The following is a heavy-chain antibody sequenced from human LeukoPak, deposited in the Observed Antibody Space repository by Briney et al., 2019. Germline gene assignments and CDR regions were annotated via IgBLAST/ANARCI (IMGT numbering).Heavy chain of an antibody. V-gene: IGHV1-2*02. CDR1: GYTFTDYY. CDR3: ARDYVGDNWFDP. CDR2: ISPNSGGT. Sequence: AASVKVSCKASGYTFTDYYMHWVRQAPGQGLEWMGWISPNSGGTNYAQKFQGRVTMTRDTSISTAYMELSRLRSDDTAVYYCARDYVGDNWFDPWGQGTLVTVSS. J-gene: IGHJ5*02. D-gene: IGHD3-16*01.